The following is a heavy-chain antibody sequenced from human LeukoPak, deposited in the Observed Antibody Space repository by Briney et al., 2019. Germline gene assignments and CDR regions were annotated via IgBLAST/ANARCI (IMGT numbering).Heavy chain of an antibody. CDR2: ISSSGSTI. D-gene: IGHD6-19*01. CDR3: ARASHLEVAGCDY. V-gene: IGHV3-11*01. J-gene: IGHJ4*02. Sequence: GGSLRLSCAASGFTFSDYYMSWIRQAPGKGLEWVSYISSSGSTIYYADSVKVRFTFSRDNAKNSLYLQMNSLRAEDTAVYYCARASHLEVAGCDYWGQGTLVTVSS. CDR1: GFTFSDYY.